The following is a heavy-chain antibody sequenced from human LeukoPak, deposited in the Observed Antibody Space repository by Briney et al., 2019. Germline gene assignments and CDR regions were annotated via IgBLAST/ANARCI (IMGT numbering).Heavy chain of an antibody. J-gene: IGHJ6*02. V-gene: IGHV3-30*18. Sequence: GRSLRLSCAASGFTFSSYGMHWVRQAPGKGLEWVAVISYDGSNKYYADSVKGRFTISRDNSKNTLYLQMNSLRAEDTAVYYCAKDVEHDYSFSYYYYGMDVWGQGTTVTVSS. D-gene: IGHD5-12*01. CDR1: GFTFSSYG. CDR3: AKDVEHDYSFSYYYYGMDV. CDR2: ISYDGSNK.